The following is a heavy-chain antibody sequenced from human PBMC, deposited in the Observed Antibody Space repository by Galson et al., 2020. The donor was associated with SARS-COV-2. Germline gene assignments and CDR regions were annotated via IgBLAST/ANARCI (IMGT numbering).Heavy chain of an antibody. CDR1: GYTFTVYY. V-gene: IGHV1-46*01. CDR3: ARDRRTEMATNYYYYYYIDV. Sequence: ASVKVSCKESGYTFTVYYMHWVRQAPGQGLEWMGIINPRGGTTTYARNFQGRVTMSRDTSTSTVYMELSSLRSEDTAVYYCARDRRTEMATNYYYYYYIDVWGKGTTVTVSS. D-gene: IGHD5-12*01. J-gene: IGHJ6*03. CDR2: INPRGGTT.